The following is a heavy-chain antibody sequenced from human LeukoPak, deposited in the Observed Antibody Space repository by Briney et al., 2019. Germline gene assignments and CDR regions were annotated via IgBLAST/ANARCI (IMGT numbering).Heavy chain of an antibody. CDR1: GYTLTELS. J-gene: IGHJ4*02. CDR2: FDPEDGET. Sequence: ASVKVSCKVSGYTLTELSMHWVRQAPGKGLEWMGGFDPEDGETIYAQKFQGRVTMTKDTSTDTAYMELSSLRSEDTAVYYCATNYYDSSLPPYWGQGTLVTVSS. V-gene: IGHV1-24*01. CDR3: ATNYYDSSLPPY. D-gene: IGHD3-22*01.